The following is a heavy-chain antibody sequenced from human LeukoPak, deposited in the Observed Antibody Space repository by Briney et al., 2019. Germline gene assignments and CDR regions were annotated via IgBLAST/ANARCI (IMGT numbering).Heavy chain of an antibody. D-gene: IGHD1-26*01. CDR2: IKQDGSEK. Sequence: GGSLRLSCAASGFTFSSYWMSWVRQAPGEGLEWVANIKQDGSEKYYVDSVKGRFTISRDNAKNSLYLQMNSLRAEDTAMYYCARIKWDLYYFDYWGQGTLVTVSS. CDR1: GFTFSSYW. CDR3: ARIKWDLYYFDY. V-gene: IGHV3-7*01. J-gene: IGHJ4*02.